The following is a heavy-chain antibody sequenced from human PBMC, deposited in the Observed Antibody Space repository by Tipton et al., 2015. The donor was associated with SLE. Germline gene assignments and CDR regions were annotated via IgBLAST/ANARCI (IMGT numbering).Heavy chain of an antibody. V-gene: IGHV3-74*01. CDR1: GVTFSSYW. J-gene: IGHJ6*03. CDR3: ARPIRLSKQNTWYYYMDV. Sequence: SLRLSCAASGVTFSSYWMHWVRQAPGKGLVWVSRINSDGSTTNYADSVKGRFTISRDNAKNTLYLQMIGLRAEDTAVYYCARPIRLSKQNTWYYYMDVWGKGTTVTVSS. D-gene: IGHD5-12*01. CDR2: INSDGSTT.